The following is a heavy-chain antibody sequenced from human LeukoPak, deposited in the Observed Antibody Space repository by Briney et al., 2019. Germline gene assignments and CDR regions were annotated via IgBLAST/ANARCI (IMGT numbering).Heavy chain of an antibody. CDR3: ARGSIWGDGYNSAFDY. D-gene: IGHD5-24*01. Sequence: ASVKVSCKVSGYTLTELSMHWVRRAPGKGLEWMGGFDPEDGETIYAQKFQGRVTMTRDTSISTAYMELSRLRSDDTALYYCARGSIWGDGYNSAFDYWGQGTLVTVSS. CDR2: FDPEDGET. V-gene: IGHV1-24*01. CDR1: GYTLTELS. J-gene: IGHJ4*02.